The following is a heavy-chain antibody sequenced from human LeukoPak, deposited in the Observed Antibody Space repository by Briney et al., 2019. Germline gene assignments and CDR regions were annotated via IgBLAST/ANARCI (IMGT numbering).Heavy chain of an antibody. CDR1: GGTFSSYT. Sequence: SVKVSCKASGGTFSSYTISWVRQAPGQGLEWMGRIIPILGIANYAQKFQGRVTITADKSTSTAYMELSSLRSEDTAVYYCAASPPTDSGKFDSWGQGTLVTVSS. D-gene: IGHD3-10*01. V-gene: IGHV1-69*02. CDR2: IIPILGIA. CDR3: AASPPTDSGKFDS. J-gene: IGHJ4*02.